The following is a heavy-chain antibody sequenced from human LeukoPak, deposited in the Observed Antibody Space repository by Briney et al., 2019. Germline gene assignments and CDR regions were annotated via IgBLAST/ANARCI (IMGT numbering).Heavy chain of an antibody. Sequence: GGSLRLSCAASGFTFSSYAMHWVRQAPGKGLEWVAVISYDGSNKYYADSVKGRFTISRDNSKNTLYLQMNSLRAEDTAVYYCAKEGDSSGYFDYWGQGTLVTVSS. D-gene: IGHD3-22*01. J-gene: IGHJ4*02. V-gene: IGHV3-30-3*01. CDR1: GFTFSSYA. CDR2: ISYDGSNK. CDR3: AKEGDSSGYFDY.